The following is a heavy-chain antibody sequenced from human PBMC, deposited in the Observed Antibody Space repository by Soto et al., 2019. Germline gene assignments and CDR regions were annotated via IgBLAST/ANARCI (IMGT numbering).Heavy chain of an antibody. CDR1: GGSITSDTFY. V-gene: IGHV4-39*01. D-gene: IGHD3-10*01. J-gene: IGHJ4*02. CDR3: AKRTYGSGND. CDR2: VYYSGTT. Sequence: SGPGLVKPSETLSLTCTVSGGSITSDTFYWGWIRQPPGKGPEWIGIVYYSGTTYHSPSLKSRVTISVDTSKNQLSLKVTSVTAADPAVYYCAKRTYGSGNDWGQGTLVTVSS.